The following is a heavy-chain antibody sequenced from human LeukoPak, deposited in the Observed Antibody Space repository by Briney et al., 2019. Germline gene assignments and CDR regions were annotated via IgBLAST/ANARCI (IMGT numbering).Heavy chain of an antibody. D-gene: IGHD3-10*02. CDR1: GGSMSSGDYY. Sequence: NPSQTLSLTCTVSGGSMSSGDYYWSWIRQHPGKGLEWIGYIYYSGSTYYNPSLKSRVTISVDTSKNQFSLKLSSVTAADTAVYYCARFLRHYVDHFDYWEQGTLVTVSS. J-gene: IGHJ4*02. CDR3: ARFLRHYVDHFDY. V-gene: IGHV4-31*03. CDR2: IYYSGST.